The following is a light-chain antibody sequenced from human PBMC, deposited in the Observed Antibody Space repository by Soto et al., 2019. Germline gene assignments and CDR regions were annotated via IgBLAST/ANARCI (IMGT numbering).Light chain of an antibody. CDR3: QQYGSSPGT. Sequence: EIVLTQSPGTLSLSPGERATLSCRASQSVSSSYLAWYQQKPGQAPRLLIYGASSSATGIPDRFSGSGSGTYFTLTISSLEPEDFAVYYCQQYGSSPGTFGQGTKLEIK. CDR2: GAS. CDR1: QSVSSSY. V-gene: IGKV3-20*01. J-gene: IGKJ2*02.